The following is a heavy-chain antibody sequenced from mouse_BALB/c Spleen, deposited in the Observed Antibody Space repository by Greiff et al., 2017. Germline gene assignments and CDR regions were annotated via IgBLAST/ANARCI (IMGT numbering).Heavy chain of an antibody. CDR1: GYAFSSYW. D-gene: IGHD1-1*01. CDR2: IYPGDGDT. CDR3: ARWGTTGDFDY. J-gene: IGHJ2*01. Sequence: QVQLQQSGAELVRPGSSVKISCKASGYAFSSYWMNWVKQRPGQGLEWIGQIYPGDGDTNYNGKFKGKATLTADKSSSTAYMQLSSLTSEDSAVYFCARWGTTGDFDYWGQGTTLTVSS. V-gene: IGHV1-80*01.